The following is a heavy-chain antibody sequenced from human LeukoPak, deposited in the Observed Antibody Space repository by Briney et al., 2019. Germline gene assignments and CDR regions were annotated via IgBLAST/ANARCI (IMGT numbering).Heavy chain of an antibody. D-gene: IGHD4-11*01. V-gene: IGHV3-66*01. CDR3: ARDRTGQQLISRKEYYYMDV. CDR1: GFTSSSNN. J-gene: IGHJ6*03. Sequence: PGGTLRLSCAASGFTSSSNNRSRLPKAPGMGLEWVSIIYSGGSTYYADSVKGRFTISRDNSKNTLYLQMNSLRDEDTAVYYCARDRTGQQLISRKEYYYMDVWGKGTTVTISS. CDR2: IYSGGST.